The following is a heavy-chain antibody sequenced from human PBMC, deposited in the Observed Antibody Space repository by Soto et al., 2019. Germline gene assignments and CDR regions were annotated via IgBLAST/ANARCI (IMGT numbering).Heavy chain of an antibody. D-gene: IGHD3-10*01. Sequence: GGSLRLSCAASGFTFGPFWMHWVRQAPGKGLVWLSHINSDGSTIVYADSVKGRFTISRDNAKNTLYLQMNRLRDEDTAVFYCARAVRSGSYPYYYYGMDVWGQGTTVTVSS. V-gene: IGHV3-74*01. J-gene: IGHJ6*02. CDR2: INSDGSTI. CDR3: ARAVRSGSYPYYYYGMDV. CDR1: GFTFGPFW.